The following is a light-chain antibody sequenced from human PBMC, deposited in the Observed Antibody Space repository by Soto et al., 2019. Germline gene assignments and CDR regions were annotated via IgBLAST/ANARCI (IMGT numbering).Light chain of an antibody. J-gene: IGKJ1*01. V-gene: IGKV3-20*01. CDR2: DAS. CDR1: QTISSNY. CDR3: QQYVALPWT. Sequence: ENGLTQSPGTLSLSPGDRATLSCRATQTISSNYFAWYQQKPGQAPRLLIYDASSRATGIPDRFSGSGSGTDFTLTISRLEPEDFAVYYCQQYVALPWTFGQGTKVEIK.